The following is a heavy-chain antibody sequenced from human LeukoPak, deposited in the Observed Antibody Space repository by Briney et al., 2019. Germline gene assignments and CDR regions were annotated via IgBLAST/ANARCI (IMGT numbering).Heavy chain of an antibody. V-gene: IGHV3-23*01. CDR2: ITVSGDNT. D-gene: IGHD1-26*01. CDR3: AKGGPVSGNFFHLDY. Sequence: PGGSLRLSCAASGFTFSSYAMSWVRQAPRKGLEWVSSITVSGDNTYNADSVKGRFTISRDNSKNTLYLQMNSLRAEDTAVYYCAKGGPVSGNFFHLDYWGQGTLVTVSS. CDR1: GFTFSSYA. J-gene: IGHJ4*02.